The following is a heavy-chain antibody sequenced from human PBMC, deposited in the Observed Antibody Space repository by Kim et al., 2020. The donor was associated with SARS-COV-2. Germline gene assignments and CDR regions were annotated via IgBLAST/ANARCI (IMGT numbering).Heavy chain of an antibody. CDR3: ARDLGGVVVVPAVQNFDY. Sequence: GGSLRLSCAASGFTFSSYGMHWVRQAPGKGLEWVAVIWYDGSNKYYADSVKGRFTISRDNSKNTLYLQMNSLRAEDTAVYYCARDLGGVVVVPAVQNFDYWGQGTLVTVSS. CDR1: GFTFSSYG. D-gene: IGHD2-2*01. V-gene: IGHV3-33*01. J-gene: IGHJ4*02. CDR2: IWYDGSNK.